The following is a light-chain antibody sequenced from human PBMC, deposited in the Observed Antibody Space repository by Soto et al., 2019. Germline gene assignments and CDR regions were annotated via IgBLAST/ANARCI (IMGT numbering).Light chain of an antibody. Sequence: QSALTQPASVSGSPGQSITISCTGTSSDIGDYDYVSWYQQHPGKAPKLLISEVSNRPSGVSNRLSGSKSGNTASLTISGLQAEDEANYYCSSYTSTSRLEVFGGGTKLTVL. CDR1: SSDIGDYDY. CDR3: SSYTSTSRLEV. J-gene: IGLJ3*02. CDR2: EVS. V-gene: IGLV2-14*01.